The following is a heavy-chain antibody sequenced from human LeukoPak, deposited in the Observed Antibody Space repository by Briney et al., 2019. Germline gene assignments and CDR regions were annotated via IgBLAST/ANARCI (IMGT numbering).Heavy chain of an antibody. CDR3: ARNRDGYNSFDY. V-gene: IGHV4-31*03. J-gene: IGHJ4*02. CDR1: GGSINNGGYY. D-gene: IGHD5-24*01. CDR2: IYYSGSS. Sequence: PSQTLSLTCTVSGGSINNGGYYWSWIRQHPGKGLEWIGYIYYSGSSYYNPSLRSRVTISVDTSKNHFSLKLSSVTAADTAVYYCARNRDGYNSFDYWGQGILVTVSS.